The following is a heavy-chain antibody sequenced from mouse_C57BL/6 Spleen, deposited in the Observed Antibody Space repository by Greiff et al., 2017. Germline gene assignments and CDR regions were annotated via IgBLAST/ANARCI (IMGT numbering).Heavy chain of an antibody. D-gene: IGHD4-1*01. CDR1: GFTFSSYG. Sequence: EVQLVESGGDLVKPGGSLKLSCAASGFTFSSYGMSWVRQTPDKRLEWVATISSGGSYTYYPDSVKGRFTISRDNAKNTLYLQMSSLNSEDTAMYYCARLVTGFDYWGQGTTLTVSS. CDR3: ARLVTGFDY. CDR2: ISSGGSYT. J-gene: IGHJ2*01. V-gene: IGHV5-6*01.